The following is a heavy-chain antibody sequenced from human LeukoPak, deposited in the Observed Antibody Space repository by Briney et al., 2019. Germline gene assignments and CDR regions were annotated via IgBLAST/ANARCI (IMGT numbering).Heavy chain of an antibody. Sequence: PSETLSLTCAVYGGSFSGYYWSWIRQPPGKGLEWIGEINHSGSTNYNPSLKSRVTISVDTSKNQFSLKLSSVTAADMAVYYCARHVRARLGELSLMNWFDPWGQGTLVTVSS. CDR3: ARHVRARLGELSLMNWFDP. D-gene: IGHD3-16*02. CDR1: GGSFSGYY. J-gene: IGHJ5*02. V-gene: IGHV4-34*01. CDR2: INHSGST.